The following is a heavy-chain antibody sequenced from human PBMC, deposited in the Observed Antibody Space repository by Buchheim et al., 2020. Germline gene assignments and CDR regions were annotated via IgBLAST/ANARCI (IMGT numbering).Heavy chain of an antibody. J-gene: IGHJ6*02. Sequence: QVQLVESGGGVVQPGRSLRLSCSASGFTFSSYGMHWVRQAPGKGLEWVAVISYDGSNKYYADSVKGRFTISRDKSKNTLYLQMNSLRAEDTAVYYCAKDLRGYGGNSRYYYYGMDVWGQGTT. CDR1: GFTFSSYG. CDR2: ISYDGSNK. CDR3: AKDLRGYGGNSRYYYYGMDV. D-gene: IGHD4-23*01. V-gene: IGHV3-30*18.